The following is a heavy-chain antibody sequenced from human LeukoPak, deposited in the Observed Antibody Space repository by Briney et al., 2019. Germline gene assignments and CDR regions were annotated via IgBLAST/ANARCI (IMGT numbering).Heavy chain of an antibody. J-gene: IGHJ4*02. D-gene: IGHD3-22*01. Sequence: GSLRLSCAASGFTFSNYWMTWVRQAPGKGLEWVANIKQDGSEKYYVDSVKGRFTISRDNAKNSLYLQMNSLRAEDTAVYYCARGKYYYDSTGYYPGGDYWGQGTLVTVSS. CDR1: GFTFSNYW. CDR2: IKQDGSEK. CDR3: ARGKYYYDSTGYYPGGDY. V-gene: IGHV3-7*01.